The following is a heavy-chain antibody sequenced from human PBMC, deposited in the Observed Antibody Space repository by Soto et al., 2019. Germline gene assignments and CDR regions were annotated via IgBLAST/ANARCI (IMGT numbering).Heavy chain of an antibody. V-gene: IGHV1-18*01. Sequence: QVQLVQSGAEVKKPGASVKVSCKASGYTFTSYGISWVRQAPGQGLEWMGWISAYNGNTNYAQKLQGRVTMTTDTSTSTAYMELKSLRSDDTAVYYCARDRYLAVVTPKFDYWGQGTLVTVSS. D-gene: IGHD2-21*02. CDR3: ARDRYLAVVTPKFDY. J-gene: IGHJ4*02. CDR1: GYTFTSYG. CDR2: ISAYNGNT.